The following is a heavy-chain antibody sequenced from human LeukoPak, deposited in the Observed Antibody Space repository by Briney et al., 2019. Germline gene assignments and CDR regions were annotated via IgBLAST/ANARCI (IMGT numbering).Heavy chain of an antibody. CDR2: ISGSGGST. CDR3: AKPGWEYYFDC. J-gene: IGHJ4*02. CDR1: GFTLSSYA. V-gene: IGHV3-23*01. Sequence: GGSLRLSCAASGFTLSSYAMSWVRQAPGKGLEWVSAISGSGGSTYYADSLKGRFTISRDNSKNTLYLQMNSLRAEDTAVYYCAKPGWEYYFDCWGQGTLVTVSS. D-gene: IGHD1-26*01.